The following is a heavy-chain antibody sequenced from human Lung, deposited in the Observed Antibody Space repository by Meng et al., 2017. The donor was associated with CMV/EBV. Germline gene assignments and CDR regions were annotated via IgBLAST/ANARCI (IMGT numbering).Heavy chain of an antibody. Sequence: ASVKVSCKASGYTFTRYDINWVRQAAGQGLEWMGWMNTNSGNTGYAQNFQGRVTMTRNTATGTAYMELTSLKSEDTAVYYCAREEILVEASAVGRAKYYYSGMDSWGQGTRVTVSS. J-gene: IGHJ4*02. CDR2: MNTNSGNT. V-gene: IGHV1-8*01. CDR1: GYTFTRYD. CDR3: AREEILVEASAVGRAKYYYSGMDS. D-gene: IGHD2/OR15-2a*01.